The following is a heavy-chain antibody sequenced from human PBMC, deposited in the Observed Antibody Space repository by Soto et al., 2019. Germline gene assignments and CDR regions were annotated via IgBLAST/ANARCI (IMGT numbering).Heavy chain of an antibody. CDR1: GYTFTSYD. CDR2: MNPNTGNS. CDR3: ARRAETNGWMRFGADKYYFDF. D-gene: IGHD2-21*02. J-gene: IGHJ4*02. V-gene: IGHV1-8*01. Sequence: ASVKVSCKASGYTFTSYDIYWVRQATGQGLEWIGWMNPNTGNSGYPQNFQGRVTMTSDTSISTAHMELSSLRCEVWGVYFCARRAETNGWMRFGADKYYFDFWGQGPLVPVS.